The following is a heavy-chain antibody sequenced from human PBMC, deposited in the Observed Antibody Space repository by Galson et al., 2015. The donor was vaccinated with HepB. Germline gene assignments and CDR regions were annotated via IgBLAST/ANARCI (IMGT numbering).Heavy chain of an antibody. CDR2: ISYDGSNK. D-gene: IGHD4-23*01. J-gene: IGHJ3*02. Sequence: SLRLSCAASGFTFSSYAMHWVRQAPGKGLEWVAVISYDGSNKYYADSVKGRFTISRDNSKNTLYLQMNSLRAEDTAVYYCARNYGGNDPYTFDIWGQGTMVTVSS. V-gene: IGHV3-30*04. CDR1: GFTFSSYA. CDR3: ARNYGGNDPYTFDI.